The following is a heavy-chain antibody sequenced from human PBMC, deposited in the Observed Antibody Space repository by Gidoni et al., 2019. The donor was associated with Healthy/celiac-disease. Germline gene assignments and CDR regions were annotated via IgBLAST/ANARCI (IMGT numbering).Heavy chain of an antibody. CDR3: ARDRYWGNIAARRHYYLFDY. D-gene: IGHD6-6*01. Sequence: QVQLVESGGGVVQPGRSLSLSCAASVFTFRSYAMHWVRQAPGKGLEWVAVISYDGSNKYYADSVKGRFTISRDNSKNTLYLQMNSLRAEDTAVYYCARDRYWGNIAARRHYYLFDYWGQGTLVTVSS. CDR1: VFTFRSYA. J-gene: IGHJ4*02. V-gene: IGHV3-30*04. CDR2: ISYDGSNK.